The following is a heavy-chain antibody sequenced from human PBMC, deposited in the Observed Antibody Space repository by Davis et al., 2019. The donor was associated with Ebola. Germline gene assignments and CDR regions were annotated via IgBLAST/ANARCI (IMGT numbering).Heavy chain of an antibody. CDR1: GYTFTGYY. D-gene: IGHD3-3*01. Sequence: ASVKVSCKASGYTFTGYYMHWVRQAPGQGLEWMGWINPNSGGTNYAQKFQGRVTITADESTSTAYMELSSLRAEDTAVYYCAKDNVETYYYYYGMDVWGQGTTVTVSS. V-gene: IGHV1-2*02. CDR2: INPNSGGT. CDR3: AKDNVETYYYYYGMDV. J-gene: IGHJ6*02.